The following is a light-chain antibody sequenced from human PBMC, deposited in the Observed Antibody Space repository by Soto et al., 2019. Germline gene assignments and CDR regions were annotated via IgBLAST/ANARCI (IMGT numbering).Light chain of an antibody. CDR3: QQYGSLPWT. J-gene: IGKJ1*01. V-gene: IGKV3-20*01. Sequence: EIVLTQSPGTLSVSPGERATLSRRGSQSVTSNFLAWYQQKPGQSPRLLISAASTRASDVPDRFSGSGSGTDFTLTITRLEPEDFAVYYCQQYGSLPWTFGQGTKVE. CDR2: AAS. CDR1: QSVTSNF.